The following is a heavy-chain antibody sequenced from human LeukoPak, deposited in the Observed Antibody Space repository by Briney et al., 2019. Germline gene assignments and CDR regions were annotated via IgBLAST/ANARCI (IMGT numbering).Heavy chain of an antibody. D-gene: IGHD3-22*01. J-gene: IGHJ4*02. CDR2: IRYSGSA. CDR3: ARLVYDSRGYYFDY. Sequence: PSETLSLTCTVSGGSISSYYWSWIRQPPGKGLEWIGYIRYSGSANYNPSLRSRVTTSIDTSKNQFFLKLSSVTAADTAVYHCARLVYDSRGYYFDYWGQGTLVIVSS. V-gene: IGHV4-59*08. CDR1: GGSISSYY.